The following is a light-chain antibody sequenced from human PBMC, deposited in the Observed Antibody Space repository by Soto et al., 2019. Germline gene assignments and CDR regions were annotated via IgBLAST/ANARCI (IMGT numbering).Light chain of an antibody. V-gene: IGKV3-11*01. CDR2: DAS. CDR1: QSVSSY. CDR3: QQRSNWPWT. Sequence: EIVLTQSPATLSLSPGERATLSCRASQSVSSYLAWYQQKPGQAPRLLIYDASNRATGIPARFSGSGSGTDFTLTISSLEPDDFAVYYCQQRSNWPWTFGHGTKVEIK. J-gene: IGKJ1*01.